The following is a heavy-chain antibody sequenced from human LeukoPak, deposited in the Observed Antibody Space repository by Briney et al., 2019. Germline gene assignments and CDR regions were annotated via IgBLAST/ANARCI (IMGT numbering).Heavy chain of an antibody. J-gene: IGHJ5*02. D-gene: IGHD2-15*01. Sequence: GGSLRLSCAASGFTFSSYEMNWVRQAPGKGLEWVSYISSSGSTIYYADSVKGRFTISRDNAKNSLYLQMNSLRAEDTAVYYCAKDSAYCSGGSCYSGDWFDPWGQGTLVTVSS. V-gene: IGHV3-48*03. CDR2: ISSSGSTI. CDR3: AKDSAYCSGGSCYSGDWFDP. CDR1: GFTFSSYE.